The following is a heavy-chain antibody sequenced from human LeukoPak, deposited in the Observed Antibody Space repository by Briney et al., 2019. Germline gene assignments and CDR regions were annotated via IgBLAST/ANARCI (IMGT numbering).Heavy chain of an antibody. CDR3: ARVDNSDLLGDGGYYYQDYMDV. D-gene: IGHD3-22*01. CDR2: IYYSGRT. V-gene: IGHV4-30-4*07. Sequence: SQTLSLTCAVSGGSISSGGYSWSWIRQPPGKGLEWIGYIYYSGRTNYNPSLKSRVSVSVDTSKNQFSLKLNSVTAADTAVYYCARVDNSDLLGDGGYYYQDYMDVWGKGTTVTVSS. CDR1: GGSISSGGYS. J-gene: IGHJ6*03.